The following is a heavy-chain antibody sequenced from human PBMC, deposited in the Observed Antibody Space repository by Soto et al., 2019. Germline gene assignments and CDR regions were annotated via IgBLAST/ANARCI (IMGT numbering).Heavy chain of an antibody. CDR2: INHSGST. D-gene: IGHD5-12*01. Sequence: PSETLSLTCAVYGGSFSGYSWRWIRQPPGKGLEWIGEINHSGSTNYNPALKSRVTISVETSTNHFSLKLSSVTSSDTAVYYCARECGYRGANYYQGMDVWGQGTTGTDSS. CDR3: ARECGYRGANYYQGMDV. CDR1: GGSFSGYS. J-gene: IGHJ6*01. V-gene: IGHV4-34*01.